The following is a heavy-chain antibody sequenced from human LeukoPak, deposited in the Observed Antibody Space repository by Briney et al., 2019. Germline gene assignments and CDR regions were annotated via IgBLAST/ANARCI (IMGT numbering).Heavy chain of an antibody. J-gene: IGHJ4*02. V-gene: IGHV6-1*01. CDR2: TYFRSKWYN. D-gene: IGHD2-21*01. Sequence: SQTLSLTCANSGDSVSSNSAASNWIRQSPSRGLEWLGRTYFRSKWYNDYAVCVTSRITVNPDTSKNQFSLHLNSVTPEDTAVYYYARYSSGAFDYWGQGILVTVSS. CDR1: GDSVSSNSAA. CDR3: ARYSSGAFDY.